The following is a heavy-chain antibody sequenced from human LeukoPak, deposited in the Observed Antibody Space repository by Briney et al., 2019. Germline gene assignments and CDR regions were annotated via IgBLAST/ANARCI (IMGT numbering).Heavy chain of an antibody. CDR3: ARGRFRYPRSFDP. J-gene: IGHJ5*02. D-gene: IGHD3-9*01. CDR1: GGSFSGYY. CDR2: INHSGST. Sequence: SETLSLTCAVYGGSFSGYYWSWIRQPPGKGLEWIGEINHSGSTNYNPSLKSRVTISVDTSKNQFSLKLSSVTAADTAVYYCARGRFRYPRSFDPWGQGTLVTVSS. V-gene: IGHV4-34*01.